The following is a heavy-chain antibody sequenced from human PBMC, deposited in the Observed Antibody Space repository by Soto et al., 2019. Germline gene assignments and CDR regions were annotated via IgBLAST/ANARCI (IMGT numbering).Heavy chain of an antibody. D-gene: IGHD6-19*01. CDR3: ARHYSSGSRNWFDP. V-gene: IGHV4-39*01. J-gene: IGHJ5*02. Sequence: SETLSLTCSVSGGSINSSSYFWGWVRQPPGKGLEWIGSIYYSGSTYYNPSLRSRVTISVDTSKNQFSLKLSSVTAADTAVFYCARHYSSGSRNWFDPWGQGTLVTVPQ. CDR2: IYYSGST. CDR1: GGSINSSSYF.